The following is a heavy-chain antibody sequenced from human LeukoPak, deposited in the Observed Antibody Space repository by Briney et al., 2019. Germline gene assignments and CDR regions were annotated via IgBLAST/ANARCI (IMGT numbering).Heavy chain of an antibody. V-gene: IGHV4-38-2*01. CDR3: ATNWSDFDY. Sequence: PSETLSFTCSVSGYSISSGPYWGWIRQPPGQGLEWIASIYLGGTTYYKPSLKSRLTISVDLSKNQLSLTLSSVTAADTAVYYCATNWSDFDYWGRGTLVTVSS. CDR1: GYSISSGPY. CDR2: IYLGGTT. J-gene: IGHJ4*02. D-gene: IGHD1-1*01.